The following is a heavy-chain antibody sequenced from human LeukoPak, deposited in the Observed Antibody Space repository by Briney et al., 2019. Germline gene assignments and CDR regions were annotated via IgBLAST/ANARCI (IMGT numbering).Heavy chain of an antibody. V-gene: IGHV3-48*04. CDR3: AELGITMIGGV. D-gene: IGHD3-10*02. Sequence: GGSLRLSCAAIGFTFSSSSMNWVRQAPGKGLEWVSYISSSGSTIYYADSVKGRFTISRDNAKNSLYLQMNSLRAEDTAVYYCAELGITMIGGVWGKGTTVTISS. CDR1: GFTFSSSS. CDR2: ISSSGSTI. J-gene: IGHJ6*04.